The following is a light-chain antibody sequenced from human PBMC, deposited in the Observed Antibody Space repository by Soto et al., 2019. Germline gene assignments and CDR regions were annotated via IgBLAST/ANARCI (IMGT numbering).Light chain of an antibody. CDR3: QQYGSSPLT. CDR2: GAS. J-gene: IGKJ5*01. Sequence: EVVMTQSPATLSVSLGDRATLSCRASQSVSSNLAWYQQKRGQGPRLLIYGASSRATGIPDRFSGSGSGTDFTLTISRLEPEDFAVYYCQQYGSSPLTFGQGTRLEI. CDR1: QSVSSN. V-gene: IGKV3-20*01.